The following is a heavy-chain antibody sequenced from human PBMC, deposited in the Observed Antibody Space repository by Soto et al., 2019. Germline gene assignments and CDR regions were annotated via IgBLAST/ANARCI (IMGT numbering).Heavy chain of an antibody. CDR1: GYTFTGYY. Sequence: ASVKVSCKASGYTFTGYYMHWVRQAPGQGLEWMGWINPNSGGTNYAQKFQGWVTMTRDTSISTAYMELSRLRSDDTAVYYCARERFGELSSAFDSWGQGTMVTVSS. D-gene: IGHD3-10*01. V-gene: IGHV1-2*04. J-gene: IGHJ3*02. CDR2: INPNSGGT. CDR3: ARERFGELSSAFDS.